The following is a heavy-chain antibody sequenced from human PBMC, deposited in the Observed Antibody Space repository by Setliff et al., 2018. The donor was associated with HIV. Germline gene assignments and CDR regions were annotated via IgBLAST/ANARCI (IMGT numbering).Heavy chain of an antibody. D-gene: IGHD3-9*01. CDR1: GGSINRSNYY. V-gene: IGHV4-39*01. Sequence: SETLSLTCTVPGGSINRSNYYWGWIRQPPGKGLEWIGTISYTGSTYYDPSLKSRVTTSLDTSKNQFFLKLSSVTAPDTAIYYCARQTWEYYDTLTGYYRSPKNFDSWGQGTLVTVSS. J-gene: IGHJ4*02. CDR2: ISYTGST. CDR3: ARQTWEYYDTLTGYYRSPKNFDS.